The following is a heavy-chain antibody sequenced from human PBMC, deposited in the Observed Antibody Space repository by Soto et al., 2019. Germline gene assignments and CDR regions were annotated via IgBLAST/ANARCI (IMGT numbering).Heavy chain of an antibody. V-gene: IGHV3-30-3*01. CDR3: ARLPAELTFDY. Sequence: GGSLRLSCAASGFTFSSYAMHWVRQAPGKGLEWVAVISYDGSNKYYADSVKGRFTISRDNSKNTLYLQMNSLRAEDTAVYYCARLPAELTFDYWGQGTLVTVSS. CDR1: GFTFSSYA. CDR2: ISYDGSNK. D-gene: IGHD1-1*01. J-gene: IGHJ4*02.